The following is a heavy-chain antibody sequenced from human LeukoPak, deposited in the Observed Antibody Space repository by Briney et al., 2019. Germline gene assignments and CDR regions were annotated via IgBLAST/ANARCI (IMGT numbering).Heavy chain of an antibody. D-gene: IGHD3-10*01. CDR1: GFTFSSYA. CDR3: ARDEVAYYGSGAGYYYYYGMDV. V-gene: IGHV3-30-3*01. CDR2: ISYDGSNK. Sequence: GGSLRLSCAASGFTFSSYAMHWVRQAPGKGLEWVAVISYDGSNKYYADSVKGRFTIPRDNSKNTLYLQVNSLRAEDTAVYYCARDEVAYYGSGAGYYYYYGMDVWGQGTTVTVSS. J-gene: IGHJ6*02.